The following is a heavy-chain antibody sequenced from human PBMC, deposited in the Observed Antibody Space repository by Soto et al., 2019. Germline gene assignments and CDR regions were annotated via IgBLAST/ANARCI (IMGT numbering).Heavy chain of an antibody. CDR2: ISANNGNT. CDR1: GYTFTNYG. Sequence: QVQLVQSGAEVKKPGASVKVSCKASGYTFTNYGISWVRQAPGQGLEWMGWISANNGNTNYEQKLQGRVTMTTDTSTSTADLELRRRRSDDTAVYYCARARGSYALDYWGQETLVTVSS. D-gene: IGHD1-26*01. V-gene: IGHV1-18*01. CDR3: ARARGSYALDY. J-gene: IGHJ4*02.